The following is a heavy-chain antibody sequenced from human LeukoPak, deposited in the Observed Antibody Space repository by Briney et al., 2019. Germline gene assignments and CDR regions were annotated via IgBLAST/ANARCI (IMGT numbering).Heavy chain of an antibody. CDR3: AKDRRYCSSTSCYTAPIGY. J-gene: IGHJ4*02. D-gene: IGHD2-2*02. Sequence: WGSLRLSCAASGFTFSSYAMSWVRQAPGKGLEWVSAISGSGGSTYYADSVKGRFTISRDNSKNTLYLQMNSLRAEDTAVYYCAKDRRYCSSTSCYTAPIGYWGQGTLVTVSS. V-gene: IGHV3-23*01. CDR2: ISGSGGST. CDR1: GFTFSSYA.